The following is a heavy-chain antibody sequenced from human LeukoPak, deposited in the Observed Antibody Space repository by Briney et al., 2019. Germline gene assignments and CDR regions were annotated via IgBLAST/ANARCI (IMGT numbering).Heavy chain of an antibody. V-gene: IGHV4-34*01. Sequence: SETLSLTCAVYGGSFSGYYWSWIRQPPGKGLEWIGEINHSGSTNYNPSLKSRVTISVDTSKNQFSLKLSSVTAADTAVYYCARRTVTMVRGVKWFDPWGQGTLVTVSS. CDR2: INHSGST. J-gene: IGHJ5*02. D-gene: IGHD3-10*01. CDR1: GGSFSGYY. CDR3: ARRTVTMVRGVKWFDP.